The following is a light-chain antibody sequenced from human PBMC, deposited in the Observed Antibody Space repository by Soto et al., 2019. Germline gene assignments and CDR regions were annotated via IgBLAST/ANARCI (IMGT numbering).Light chain of an antibody. J-gene: IGKJ4*02. Sequence: SPGRLSLSLGDRDRVYCRASQGVRGDLAWYQQRAGQPPRLLIYEASTRAADTPARFSGSGSETDFTLTITSLQSEDFAVYYCHQRRKWPRTFGGGTKVDIK. CDR2: EAS. V-gene: IGKV3-11*01. CDR3: HQRRKWPRT. CDR1: QGVRGD.